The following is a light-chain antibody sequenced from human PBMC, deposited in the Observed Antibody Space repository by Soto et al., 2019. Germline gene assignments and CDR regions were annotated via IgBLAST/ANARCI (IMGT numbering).Light chain of an antibody. CDR3: QQYNNWPPWT. CDR2: AAS. J-gene: IGKJ1*01. V-gene: IGKV1-39*01. CDR1: QSISSY. Sequence: DIQMTQSPSSLSASVGDRVTITCRASQSISSYLNWYQQKPGKAPKLLIYAASSLQSGVPSRFSGSGSGTDFTLTISRLQSEDFAVYYCQQYNNWPPWTFGQGTKVDIK.